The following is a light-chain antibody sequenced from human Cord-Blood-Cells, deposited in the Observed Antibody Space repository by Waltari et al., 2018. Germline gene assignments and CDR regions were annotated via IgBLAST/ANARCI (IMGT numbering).Light chain of an antibody. V-gene: IGKV2-28*01. CDR2: LGS. Sequence: IVMIQSPPSLPDAPESPAPISCGCSQSLLHSNGCNYLDWYLQKPGQSPQLLIYLGSNRASGVPARFSGSRSGTDFTLKISRVEAEDVGVYYCMQALQYPPAFGGGTKVEIK. CDR3: MQALQYPPA. J-gene: IGKJ4*01. CDR1: QSLLHSNGCNY.